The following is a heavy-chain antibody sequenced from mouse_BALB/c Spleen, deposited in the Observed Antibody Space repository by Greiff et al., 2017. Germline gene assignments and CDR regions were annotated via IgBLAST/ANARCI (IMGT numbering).Heavy chain of an antibody. V-gene: IGHV3-2*02. CDR1: GYSITSDYA. CDR2: ISYSGST. Sequence: EVQRVESGPGLVKPSQSLSLTCTVTGYSITSDYAWNWIRQFPGNKLEWMGYISYSGSTSYNPSLKSRISITRDTSKNQFFLQLNSVTTEDTATYYCARSYYAMDYWGQGTSVTVSS. CDR3: ARSYYAMDY. J-gene: IGHJ4*01.